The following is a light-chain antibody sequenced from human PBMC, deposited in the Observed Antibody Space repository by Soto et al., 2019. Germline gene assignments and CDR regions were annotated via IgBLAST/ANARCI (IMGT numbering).Light chain of an antibody. Sequence: EIVMTQSPATLSVSTGEIATLSCRASQSVGSYLAWYQLKPGQAPRLLIYGASTRATGIPARFSGSGSGTEFTLTISSLQSDDFAVYYCQQCYAWHAYTFGQGTKLEIK. V-gene: IGKV3-15*01. J-gene: IGKJ2*01. CDR1: QSVGSY. CDR2: GAS. CDR3: QQCYAWHAYT.